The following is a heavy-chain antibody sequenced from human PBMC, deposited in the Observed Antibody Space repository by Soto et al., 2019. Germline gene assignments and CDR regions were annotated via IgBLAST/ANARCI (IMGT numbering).Heavy chain of an antibody. CDR1: GFTFSSYS. Sequence: GGSLRLSCAASGFTFSSYSMNWVRQAPGKGLEWVSSISSSSSYIYYADPVKGRFTISRDNAKNSLYLQMNSLRAEDTAVYYCASPQHSSGWYDAFDIWGQGTMVTVSS. J-gene: IGHJ3*02. CDR3: ASPQHSSGWYDAFDI. D-gene: IGHD6-19*01. CDR2: ISSSSSYI. V-gene: IGHV3-21*01.